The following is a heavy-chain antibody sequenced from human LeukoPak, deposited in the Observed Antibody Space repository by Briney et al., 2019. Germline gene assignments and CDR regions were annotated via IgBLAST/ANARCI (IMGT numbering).Heavy chain of an antibody. CDR1: GFTFDDYA. V-gene: IGHV3-9*01. CDR3: AKETRGAFGI. D-gene: IGHD1-14*01. J-gene: IGHJ3*02. Sequence: GRSLRLSCAASGFTFDDYAMHWVRQAPGKGLEWVSGISWNSGSIDYADSVKGRFTISRDNAKNSLYLQMNSLRAEDTALYYCAKETRGAFGIWGQGTMVTVSS. CDR2: ISWNSGSI.